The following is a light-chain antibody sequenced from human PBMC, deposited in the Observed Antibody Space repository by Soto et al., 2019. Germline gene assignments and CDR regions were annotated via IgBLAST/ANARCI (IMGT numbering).Light chain of an antibody. J-gene: IGKJ5*01. V-gene: IGKV3-15*01. CDR1: QSVSIH. CDR3: QQYSNWPPIT. Sequence: ETVMTQAPGSLSVSLVEGATFSCRASQSVSIHLAWYQQKPGQAPRLLIYDTSTRATGIPARFSGSGSGTEFTLTISSLQSEDFAVYYCQQYSNWPPITFGQGTRLEIK. CDR2: DTS.